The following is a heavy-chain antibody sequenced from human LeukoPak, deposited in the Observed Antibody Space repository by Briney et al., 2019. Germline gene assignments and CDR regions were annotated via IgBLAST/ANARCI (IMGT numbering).Heavy chain of an antibody. D-gene: IGHD5-24*01. CDR3: ARDFIRRDAFDI. Sequence: GGSLRLSCAASGFTVSSNYMSWVRQAPGKGLEWVSVIYSGGSTYYADSVKGRFTISRDNSKNTLYLQMNSLRTEDTAVYYCARDFIRRDAFDIWGQGTMVTVSS. CDR1: GFTVSSNY. CDR2: IYSGGST. V-gene: IGHV3-66*01. J-gene: IGHJ3*02.